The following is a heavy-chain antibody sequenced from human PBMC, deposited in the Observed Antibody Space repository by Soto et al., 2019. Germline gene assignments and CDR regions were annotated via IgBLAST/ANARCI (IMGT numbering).Heavy chain of an antibody. CDR3: ARLFGPYGGKSVDY. V-gene: IGHV1-18*01. Sequence: ASVKVSCKASGYTFTSYGISWVRQAPGQGLEWMGWISAYNGNTNYAQKLQGRATMTTDTSTSTAYMELRSLRSGDTAVYYCARLFGPYGGKSVDYWGQGTLVTVSS. J-gene: IGHJ4*02. D-gene: IGHD4-17*01. CDR2: ISAYNGNT. CDR1: GYTFTSYG.